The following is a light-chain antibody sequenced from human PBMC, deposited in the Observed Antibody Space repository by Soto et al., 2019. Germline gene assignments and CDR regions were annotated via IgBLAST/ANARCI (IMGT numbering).Light chain of an antibody. CDR1: SSDVGGYNY. V-gene: IGLV2-8*01. CDR3: PSFAGGNNG. CDR2: EVN. J-gene: IGLJ1*01. Sequence: QSALTQPPSASGSPGQSVTISCTGTSSDVGGYNYVSWYQQHPGKVPKLMVYEVNKRPSGVPDRFSGSKSGNTASLTVSGLQAEEGGDLYRPSFAGGNNGFGTGTKLTLL.